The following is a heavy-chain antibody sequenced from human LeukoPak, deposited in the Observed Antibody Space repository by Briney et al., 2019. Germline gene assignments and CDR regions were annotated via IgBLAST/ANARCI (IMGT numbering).Heavy chain of an antibody. V-gene: IGHV4-34*01. Sequence: SETLSLTCAVYGGSFSGYYWSWIRQPPGKGLEWIGEINHSGSTNYNPSFKSRVTISVDTSKNQFSLKLSSVTAADTAVYYCARGLQVADPWGQGTLVTVSS. CDR2: INHSGST. CDR3: ARGLQVADP. J-gene: IGHJ5*02. D-gene: IGHD2-15*01. CDR1: GGSFSGYY.